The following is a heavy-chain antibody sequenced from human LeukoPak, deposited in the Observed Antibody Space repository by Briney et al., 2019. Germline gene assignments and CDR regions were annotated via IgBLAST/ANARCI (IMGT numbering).Heavy chain of an antibody. V-gene: IGHV1-2*02. D-gene: IGHD3-10*01. CDR1: GYTFTGYY. CDR3: ASKWFGKEDYYYYMDV. J-gene: IGHJ6*03. Sequence: GAPVKGSCKASGYTFTGYYMHWVRQAPGQGLEWMGWSNPNRVGTNYAQRFQGRVTMTRDTSISTAYMELSRLRSDDTAVYYCASKWFGKEDYYYYMDVWGKGTTVTVFS. CDR2: SNPNRVGT.